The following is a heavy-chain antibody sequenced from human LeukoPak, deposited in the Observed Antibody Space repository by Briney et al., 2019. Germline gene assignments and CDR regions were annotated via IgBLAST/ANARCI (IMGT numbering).Heavy chain of an antibody. D-gene: IGHD6-13*01. V-gene: IGHV4-39*07. J-gene: IGHJ6*03. CDR1: GGSISSSNYY. Sequence: SETLSLTCTISGGSISSSNYYWGWIRQPQGKGLEWIGSIYYSGSTYYNPSLKSRVTISVDTSQNQFSLKLSSVTAADTAVYYCASEYSRDYYYYMDVWGKGTTVTVSS. CDR2: IYYSGST. CDR3: ASEYSRDYYYYMDV.